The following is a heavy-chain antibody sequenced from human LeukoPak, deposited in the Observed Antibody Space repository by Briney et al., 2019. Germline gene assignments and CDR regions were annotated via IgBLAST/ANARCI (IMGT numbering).Heavy chain of an antibody. CDR2: INPNSGGT. J-gene: IGHJ5*02. CDR3: ARSPNGVRSWFDP. D-gene: IGHD3-10*01. V-gene: IGHV1-2*02. Sequence: GWINPNSGGTNYAQKFQGRVTMTRDTSISTAYMELSRLRSDDTAVYYCARSPNGVRSWFDPWGQGTLVTVSS.